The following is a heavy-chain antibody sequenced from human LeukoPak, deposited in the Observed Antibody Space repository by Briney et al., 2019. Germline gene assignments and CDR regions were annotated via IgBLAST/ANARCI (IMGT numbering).Heavy chain of an antibody. V-gene: IGHV3-23*01. Sequence: GGSLRLSCAASGFTFRTYALNWVRQAPGKGLEWVSAISDSGGAIYYADSVKGRFTMSRDNYKNSLFLQMNSLRAEDTAVYYCARIGSAAFTDYWGQGTLVTVSS. CDR3: ARIGSAAFTDY. D-gene: IGHD3-3*02. CDR2: ISDSGGAI. J-gene: IGHJ4*02. CDR1: GFTFRTYA.